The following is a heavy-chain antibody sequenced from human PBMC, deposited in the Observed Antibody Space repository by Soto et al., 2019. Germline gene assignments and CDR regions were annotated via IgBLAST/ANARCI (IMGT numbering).Heavy chain of an antibody. D-gene: IGHD4-17*01. CDR3: ARETALTTVTTPSAAPGYYYYYYMDV. CDR2: IYYSGST. J-gene: IGHJ6*03. Sequence: SETLSLTCTVSGGSISSGGYYWSWIRQHPGKGLEWIGYIYYSGSTYYNPSLKSRVTISVDTSKNQFSLKLSSVTAADTAVYYCARETALTTVTTPSAAPGYYYYYYMDVWGKGTTVTVSS. V-gene: IGHV4-31*03. CDR1: GGSISSGGYY.